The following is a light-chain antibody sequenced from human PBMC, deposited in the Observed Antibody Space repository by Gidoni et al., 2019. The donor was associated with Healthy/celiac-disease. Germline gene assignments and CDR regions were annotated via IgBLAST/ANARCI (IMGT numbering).Light chain of an antibody. CDR3: SSYTSSSTRV. CDR1: SSDVGGYHY. J-gene: IGLJ3*02. V-gene: IGLV2-14*03. Sequence: QSALTQPASVSGSPGQSITISCTGTSSDVGGYHYVSWYQQHPGKAPNLMIYDVSHRPSGVSNRFSGSKSGNTASLTISGLQAEDEADYYCSSYTSSSTRVFGGGTKLTVL. CDR2: DVS.